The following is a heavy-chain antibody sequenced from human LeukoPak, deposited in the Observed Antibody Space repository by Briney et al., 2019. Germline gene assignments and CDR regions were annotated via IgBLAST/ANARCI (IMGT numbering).Heavy chain of an antibody. D-gene: IGHD3-3*01. Sequence: ASVKVSCKASGYTFTSYGISWVRQAPGQGLEWMGWISAYNGNTNYAQKLQGRVTMTTDTSTSTAYMELRSLSSDDTAVYYCARGPLRFLEWLPPFDIWGQGTMVTVSS. CDR1: GYTFTSYG. CDR2: ISAYNGNT. CDR3: ARGPLRFLEWLPPFDI. J-gene: IGHJ3*02. V-gene: IGHV1-18*01.